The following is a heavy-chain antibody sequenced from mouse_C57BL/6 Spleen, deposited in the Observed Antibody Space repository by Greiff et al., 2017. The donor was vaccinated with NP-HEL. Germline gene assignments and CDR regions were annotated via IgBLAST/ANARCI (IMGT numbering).Heavy chain of an antibody. CDR3: ARGLCKWDGRYFDV. CDR2: ISSGSSTI. CDR1: GFTFSDYG. J-gene: IGHJ1*03. Sequence: DVKLVESGGGLVKPGGSLKLSCAASGFTFSDYGMHWVRQAPEKGLEWVAYISSGSSTIYSADTVKGRFTISSDNAKNTLFLQMTSLRSEDTAMYYCARGLCKWDGRYFDVWGTGTTVTVSS. D-gene: IGHD4-1*01. V-gene: IGHV5-17*01.